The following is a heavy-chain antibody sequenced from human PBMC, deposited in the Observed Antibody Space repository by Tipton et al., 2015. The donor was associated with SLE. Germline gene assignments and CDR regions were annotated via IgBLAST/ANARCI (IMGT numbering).Heavy chain of an antibody. J-gene: IGHJ2*01. CDR1: GYSISSGYY. CDR3: ASAVVVNNDWYFDL. Sequence: TLSLTCAVSGYSISSGYYWGWIRQPPGKGLEWIGSIYHSGSTYYNPSLKSRFTISVDTSKNQFSLKLSSVTAADTAVYYCASAVVVNNDWYFDLWG. V-gene: IGHV4-38-2*01. CDR2: IYHSGST. D-gene: IGHD3-22*01.